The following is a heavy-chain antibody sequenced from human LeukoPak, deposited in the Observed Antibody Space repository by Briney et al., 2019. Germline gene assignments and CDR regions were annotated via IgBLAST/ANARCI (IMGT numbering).Heavy chain of an antibody. CDR2: IDWDDDK. Sequence: SGPTLLNPTPTLTLTFTFSGFSLSTSGMCVSWIRQPPGKALEWLALIDWDDDKYYSTSLKTRLTISKDTSKNQVVLTMTNMDPVDTATYYCARIPPDYYGSGSYYYYYGMDVWGQGTTVTVSS. CDR3: ARIPPDYYGSGSYYYYYGMDV. J-gene: IGHJ6*02. V-gene: IGHV2-70*01. D-gene: IGHD3-10*01. CDR1: GFSLSTSGMC.